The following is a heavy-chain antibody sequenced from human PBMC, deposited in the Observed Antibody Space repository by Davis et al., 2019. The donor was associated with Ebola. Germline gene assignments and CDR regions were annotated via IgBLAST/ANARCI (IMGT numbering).Heavy chain of an antibody. CDR2: INGDGDHT. CDR1: GFTFDQYA. D-gene: IGHD6-13*01. J-gene: IGHJ6*02. V-gene: IGHV3-43*02. CDR3: ARGPMPSWYADYYKYGMDV. Sequence: GESLKISCAASGFTFDQYAMYWVRQRPGKGLEWVSLINGDGDHTYYTDSVKGRFTISRDNNKESLYLQLNSLRSEDTALYFCARGPMPSWYADYYKYGMDVWGQGTTVTASS.